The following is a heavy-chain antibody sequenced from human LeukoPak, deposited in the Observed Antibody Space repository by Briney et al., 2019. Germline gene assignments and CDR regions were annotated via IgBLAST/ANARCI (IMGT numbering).Heavy chain of an antibody. J-gene: IGHJ4*02. V-gene: IGHV1-18*01. Sequence: ASVKVSCKASGYTFTSYGISWVRQAPGQGLEWMGWISAYNGNTNYAQKLQGRVTMTTDTSTSTAYMELRSLRSDDAAVYYCARDLSGGGDSSFDYWGQGTLVTVSS. D-gene: IGHD2-21*01. CDR3: ARDLSGGGDSSFDY. CDR2: ISAYNGNT. CDR1: GYTFTSYG.